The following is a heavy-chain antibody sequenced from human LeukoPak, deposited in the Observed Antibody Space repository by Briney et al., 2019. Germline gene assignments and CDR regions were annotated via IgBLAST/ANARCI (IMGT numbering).Heavy chain of an antibody. CDR2: IYTSGST. CDR3: ARGGGYTGNYYYYYYGMDV. Sequence: SETLSLTCTVSGGSISSYYWSWIRQPPGKGLEWIGYIYTSGSTNYNPSLKSRVTISVDTSKNQFSLKLSSVTTADTAVYYCARGGGYTGNYYYYYYGMDVWGQGTTVTVSS. V-gene: IGHV4-4*09. CDR1: GGSISSYY. J-gene: IGHJ6*02. D-gene: IGHD5-24*01.